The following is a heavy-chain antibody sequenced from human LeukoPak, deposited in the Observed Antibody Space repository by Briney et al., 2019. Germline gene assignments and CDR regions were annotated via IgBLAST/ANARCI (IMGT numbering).Heavy chain of an antibody. J-gene: IGHJ3*02. CDR1: GGSFSGYY. D-gene: IGHD2/OR15-2a*01. CDR2: INHSGST. CDR3: ARDRAFPNDVFDI. Sequence: TSETLSLTCAVYGGSFSGYYWSWIRQPPGKGLEWIGEINHSGSTNYNPSLKSRVTISVDTSKNQFSLKLSSVTAADTAVYYCARDRAFPNDVFDIWGQGTMVSVSS. V-gene: IGHV4-34*01.